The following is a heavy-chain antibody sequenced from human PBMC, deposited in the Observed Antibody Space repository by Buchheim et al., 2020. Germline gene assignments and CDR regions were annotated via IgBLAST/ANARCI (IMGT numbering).Heavy chain of an antibody. J-gene: IGHJ6*02. Sequence: QVQLVESGGGVVQPGRSLRLSCAASGFTFSSYGMHWVRQAPGKGLEWVAVISYDGSNKYYADSVKGRFTISRDNSKNTLYLQMNSLRAEDTAVYYCARFLMDIVVVVAATPGGGMDVWGQGTT. CDR3: ARFLMDIVVVVAATPGGGMDV. CDR2: ISYDGSNK. D-gene: IGHD2-15*01. V-gene: IGHV3-30*03. CDR1: GFTFSSYG.